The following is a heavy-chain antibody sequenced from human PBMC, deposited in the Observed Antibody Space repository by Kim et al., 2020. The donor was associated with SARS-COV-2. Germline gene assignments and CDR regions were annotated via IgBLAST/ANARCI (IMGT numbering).Heavy chain of an antibody. CDR1: GFTFSTYS. D-gene: IGHD3-9*01. J-gene: IGHJ5*02. CDR3: ARGFTEYDILTAYRPGFDP. CDR2: ISSSSSYI. Sequence: GGSLRLSCAASGFTFSTYSMNWVRQAPGKGLEWVSSISSSSSYIYYADSVEGRFTISRDNAKNSLYLQMHSLRAEDTAVYYCARGFTEYDILTAYRPGFDPWGQGTLVTVSS. V-gene: IGHV3-21*01.